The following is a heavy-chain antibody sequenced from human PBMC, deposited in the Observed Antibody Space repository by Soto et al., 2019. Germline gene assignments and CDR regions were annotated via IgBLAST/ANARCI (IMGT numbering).Heavy chain of an antibody. V-gene: IGHV4-4*02. CDR1: GGSISSSNW. CDR3: ARGPWGDYYYYGMDV. Sequence: SETLSLTCAVSGGSISSSNWWSWVRQPPGKGLEWIGEIYHSGSTNYNPSLKSRVTISVDKSKNQFSLKLSSVTAADTAVYYCARGPWGDYYYYGMDVWGQGTTVTVSS. CDR2: IYHSGST. J-gene: IGHJ6*02. D-gene: IGHD3-16*01.